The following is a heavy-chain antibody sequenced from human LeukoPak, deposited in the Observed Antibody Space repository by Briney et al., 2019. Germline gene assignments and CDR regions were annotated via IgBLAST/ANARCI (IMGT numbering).Heavy chain of an antibody. J-gene: IGHJ3*02. CDR1: GGSISSGDYY. CDR3: ARDPRGSYDYVWGSYRPDAFDI. Sequence: SETLSLTCTVSGGSISSGDYYWSWLRQPPGTGLEWIGFIYYSGSTYYNPSLKSRITISLDTSKNQFSLKLSSFTSADTAVYYWARDPRGSYDYVWGSYRPDAFDIWGQGTMVTVSS. CDR2: IYYSGST. D-gene: IGHD3-16*02. V-gene: IGHV4-30-4*01.